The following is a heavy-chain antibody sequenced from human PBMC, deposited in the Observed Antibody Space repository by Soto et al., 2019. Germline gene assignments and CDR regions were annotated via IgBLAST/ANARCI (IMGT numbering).Heavy chain of an antibody. D-gene: IGHD7-27*01. Sequence: ASVKVSCKASGGMFYSSAINWVRQAPGQGLEWMGGIVPMNGSPKYAQEFLGRVTISADASATTAYMDLSGXKSEDTAVYYCSFAPNWTYQLTRYWGRGTQVTVSSGKRTVLGSQYFDYWGQGTLVSVSS. CDR1: GGMFYSSA. CDR2: IVPMNGSP. J-gene: IGHJ4*02. V-gene: IGHV1-69*13. CDR3: SFAPNWTYQLTRYWGRGTQVTVSSGKRTVLGSQYFDY.